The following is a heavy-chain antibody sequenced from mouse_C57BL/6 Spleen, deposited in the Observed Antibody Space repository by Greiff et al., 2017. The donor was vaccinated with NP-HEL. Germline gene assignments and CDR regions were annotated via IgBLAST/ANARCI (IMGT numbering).Heavy chain of an antibody. J-gene: IGHJ1*03. D-gene: IGHD1-1*01. V-gene: IGHV1-61*01. CDR2: IYPSDSET. CDR3: ARGVITTVVATRYFDV. Sequence: QVQLQQPGAELVRPGSSVKLSCKASGYTFTSYWMDWVKQRPGQGLEWIGNIYPSDSETPYNQKFTDKATLTVDKSASTAYMQLSSLTSEDSAVYYCARGVITTVVATRYFDVWGTGTTVTVSS. CDR1: GYTFTSYW.